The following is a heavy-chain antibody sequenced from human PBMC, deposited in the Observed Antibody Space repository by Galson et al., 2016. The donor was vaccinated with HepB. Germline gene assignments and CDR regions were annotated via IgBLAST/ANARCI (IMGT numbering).Heavy chain of an antibody. CDR1: GFTFSDYY. J-gene: IGHJ4*02. CDR2: ISTRSGYT. Sequence: SLRISCAASGFTFSDYYMNWIRQAPGKGLEWVSYISTRSGYTNYADSVKGRFTISRDNSKNTLYLYMNNLTAGDTAIYYCGKHGGFDYWGQGALVTVSS. CDR3: GKHGGFDY. V-gene: IGHV3-11*03. D-gene: IGHD3-16*01.